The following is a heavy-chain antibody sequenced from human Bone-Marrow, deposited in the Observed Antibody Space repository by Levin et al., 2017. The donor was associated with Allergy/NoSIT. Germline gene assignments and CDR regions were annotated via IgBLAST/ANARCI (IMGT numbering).Heavy chain of an antibody. J-gene: IGHJ4*02. CDR3: ASRGYSYGLLFDY. Sequence: SETLSLTCAVYGGSFSGYYWSWIRQPPGKGLEWIGEINHSGSTNYNPSLKSRVTISVDTSKNQFSLKLSSVTAADTAVYYCASRGYSYGLLFDYWGQGTLVTVSS. CDR1: GGSFSGYY. D-gene: IGHD5-18*01. V-gene: IGHV4-34*01. CDR2: INHSGST.